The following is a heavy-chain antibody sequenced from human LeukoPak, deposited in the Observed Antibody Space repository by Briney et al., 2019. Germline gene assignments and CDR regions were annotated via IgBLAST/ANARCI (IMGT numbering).Heavy chain of an antibody. J-gene: IGHJ4*02. V-gene: IGHV1-2*02. D-gene: IGHD2-2*01. Sequence: ASGKVSCKASGYTFTGYYMHWVRQAPGQGLEWMGWINPNSGGTNYAQKFQGRVTMTRDTSISTAYMELSRLRSDDTAVYYCASPLEYCSSTSCFDYWGQGTLVTVSS. CDR1: GYTFTGYY. CDR3: ASPLEYCSSTSCFDY. CDR2: INPNSGGT.